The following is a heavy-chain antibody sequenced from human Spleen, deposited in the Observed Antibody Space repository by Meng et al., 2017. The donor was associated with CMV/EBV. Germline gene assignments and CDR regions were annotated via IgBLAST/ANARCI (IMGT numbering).Heavy chain of an antibody. CDR1: GYSFNSFG. CDR3: AKWYGANPLGLGS. Sequence: ASGYSFNSFGATWVRQAPGQGLEWMGWFSGYNGNTKIAQTVRDRVSLTTDTSTNSAGMELRSLTSDDTAVYYCAKWYGANPLGLGSWGQGTLVTVSS. D-gene: IGHD3-16*01. J-gene: IGHJ5*02. CDR2: FSGYNGNT. V-gene: IGHV1-18*01.